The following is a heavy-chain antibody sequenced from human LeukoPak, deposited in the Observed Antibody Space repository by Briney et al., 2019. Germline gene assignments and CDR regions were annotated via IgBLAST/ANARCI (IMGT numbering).Heavy chain of an antibody. CDR2: IYHSGST. D-gene: IGHD3-10*01. V-gene: IGHV4-38-2*02. CDR1: GYSISSGYY. CDR3: ARVDVGSYFDY. Sequence: PSETLSLTCTVSGYSISSGYYWGWIRQPPGKGLEWIGSIYHSGSTYYNPSLKSRVTISVDTSKNQFSLKLSSVTAADTAVYYCARVDVGSYFDYWGQGTLVTVSS. J-gene: IGHJ4*02.